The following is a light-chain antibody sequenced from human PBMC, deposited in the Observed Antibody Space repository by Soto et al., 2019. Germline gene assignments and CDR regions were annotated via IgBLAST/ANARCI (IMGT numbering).Light chain of an antibody. CDR3: QQYFEWPPMT. CDR2: GAS. V-gene: IGKV3-15*01. J-gene: IGKJ1*01. Sequence: VMTQSPATLSVSPGERVTLSCWASETVATNLPWYQQKPGQAPRLLISGASTRAGGISDRFRGSGSRTEYTLTISSLRSEESAIYYCQQYFEWPPMTFGQGTKVEI. CDR1: ETVATN.